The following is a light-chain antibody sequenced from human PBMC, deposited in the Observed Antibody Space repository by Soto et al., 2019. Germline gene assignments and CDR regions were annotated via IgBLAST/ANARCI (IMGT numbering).Light chain of an antibody. CDR1: QTASSS. V-gene: IGKV3-11*01. J-gene: IGKJ4*01. Sequence: EIVLTQSPATLSLSPGERATLSCRASQTASSSLAWYQQKPGQAPRLLIYEVSNRATGIPARFSGSGSGADFTLTISSLEPGDFALYYCQQHINWPLTFGGGTKVDIK. CDR3: QQHINWPLT. CDR2: EVS.